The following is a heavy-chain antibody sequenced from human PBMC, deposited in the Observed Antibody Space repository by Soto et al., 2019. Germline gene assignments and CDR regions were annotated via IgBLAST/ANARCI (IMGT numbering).Heavy chain of an antibody. CDR3: AREGYCSSTSCYARNYYYYGMDV. Sequence: QVPLVQSGAEVNKPGASVRVSCRASGYTFTSYGISWVRQAPGQGLEWMGWISGYSGNTNYAQKVQGRVTMTTDTSTSTAYMELRSLRSDDTAVYYCAREGYCSSTSCYARNYYYYGMDVWGQGTTVTVSS. CDR1: GYTFTSYG. D-gene: IGHD2-2*01. J-gene: IGHJ6*02. CDR2: ISGYSGNT. V-gene: IGHV1-18*01.